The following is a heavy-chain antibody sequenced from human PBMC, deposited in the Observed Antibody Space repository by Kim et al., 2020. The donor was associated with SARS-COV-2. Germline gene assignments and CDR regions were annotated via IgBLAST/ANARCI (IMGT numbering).Heavy chain of an antibody. J-gene: IGHJ6*02. CDR2: IYYSGST. V-gene: IGHV4-59*01. Sequence: SETLSLTCTVSGGSISSYYWSWIRQPPGKGLEWIGYIYYSGSTNYNPSLKSRVTISLDTSKNQFSLRLSSVTAADTAVYYCAGVSDNCNDEYYYGMDVWGRGATVTVSS. D-gene: IGHD1-20*01. CDR3: AGVSDNCNDEYYYGMDV. CDR1: GGSISSYY.